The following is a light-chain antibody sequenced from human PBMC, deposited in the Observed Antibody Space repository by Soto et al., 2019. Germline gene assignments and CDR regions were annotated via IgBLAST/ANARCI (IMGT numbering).Light chain of an antibody. V-gene: IGKV3-20*01. J-gene: IGKJ5*01. CDR3: QQYGWSPPIT. CDR2: HAS. Sequence: DIVLTQSPGTLSLSPGKRATLSCWASQSVGNNYLAWYQQKPGQAPRLLLYHASSRATGIPDRFSGSGSGTDFTLTISRLEPEDFAVYYCQQYGWSPPITFGQGTRLEIK. CDR1: QSVGNNY.